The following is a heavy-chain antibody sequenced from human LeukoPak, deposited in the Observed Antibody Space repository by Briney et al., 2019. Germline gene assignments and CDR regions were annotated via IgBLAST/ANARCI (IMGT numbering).Heavy chain of an antibody. CDR2: IYYSGST. D-gene: IGHD3-22*01. CDR1: GGSFSGYY. J-gene: IGHJ6*03. V-gene: IGHV4-59*01. CDR3: TRGSIAYYYMDV. Sequence: KTSETLSLTCAVYGGSFSGYYWSWIRQPPGKGLEWIGNIYYSGSTNYNPSLKSRVTISVDTSKNQFSLKLSSVTAADTAVYYCTRGSIAYYYMDVWGKGTTVTISS.